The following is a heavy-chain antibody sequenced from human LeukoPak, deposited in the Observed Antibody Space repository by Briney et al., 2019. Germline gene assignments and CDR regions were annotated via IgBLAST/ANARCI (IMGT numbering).Heavy chain of an antibody. D-gene: IGHD1-26*01. Sequence: ASVKVSCKASGYTFTGYYMHWVRQAPGQGLEWMGWINPNSGGTNYAQKFQGRVTMTRDTSISTAYMELSRLRSDDTAVYYCASEGGSYSWGGFSWFDPWGQGTLVTVSS. CDR1: GYTFTGYY. J-gene: IGHJ5*02. CDR2: INPNSGGT. V-gene: IGHV1-2*02. CDR3: ASEGGSYSWGGFSWFDP.